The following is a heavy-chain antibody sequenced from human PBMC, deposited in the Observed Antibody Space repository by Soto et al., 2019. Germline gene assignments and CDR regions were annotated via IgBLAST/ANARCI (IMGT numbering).Heavy chain of an antibody. CDR2: INHSGST. Sequence: SETLSLTCAVYGGSFSGYYWSWIRQPPGKGLEWIGEINHSGSTNYNPSLKSRVTISVDTSKNQFSLKLSSVTAAGTAVYDCARRAMTTWRQLWSHPGFDYWGQGTLVTVSS. CDR1: GGSFSGYY. V-gene: IGHV4-34*01. CDR3: ARRAMTTWRQLWSHPGFDY. J-gene: IGHJ4*02. D-gene: IGHD5-18*01.